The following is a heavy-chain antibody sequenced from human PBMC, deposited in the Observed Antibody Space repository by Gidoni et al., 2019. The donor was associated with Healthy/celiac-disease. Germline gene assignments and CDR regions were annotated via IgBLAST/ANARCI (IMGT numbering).Heavy chain of an antibody. J-gene: IGHJ1*01. CDR2: IYHSGST. D-gene: IGHD3-22*01. V-gene: IGHV4-4*02. Sequence: QVQLQESGPGLVKPSGTLSLTCAVSGGSISSSNWWSWVRQPPGKGLEWIGEIYHSGSTNYNPSLKSRVTISVDKSKNQFSLKLSSVTAADTAVYYCARADYYYDSSGYLPRAEYFQHWGQGTLVTVSS. CDR1: GGSISSSNW. CDR3: ARADYYYDSSGYLPRAEYFQH.